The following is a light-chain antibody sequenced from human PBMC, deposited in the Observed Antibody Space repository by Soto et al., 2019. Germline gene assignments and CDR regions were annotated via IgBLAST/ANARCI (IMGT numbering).Light chain of an antibody. CDR1: SSNIGKNY. Sequence: QSVLRQPPSVSAAPGQTVTISCSGSSSNIGKNYVSWYQQLPGTAPKLLIYDNSDQASGIPDRFSGSKSGTSATLGITGLQTGDEAVYYCGTWDSSLNVGVFGGGTKLTVL. CDR2: DNS. J-gene: IGLJ2*01. CDR3: GTWDSSLNVGV. V-gene: IGLV1-51*01.